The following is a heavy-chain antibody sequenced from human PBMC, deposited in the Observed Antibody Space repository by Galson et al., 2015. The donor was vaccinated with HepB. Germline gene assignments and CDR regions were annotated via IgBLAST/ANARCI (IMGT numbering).Heavy chain of an antibody. D-gene: IGHD3-16*01. Sequence: SLRLYCAASGFAFGGFYMSWIRQTPGKGLEWISYISSSGNIIYYAYSVKGRFTISRDNTKNSLLLQMSRLRAEDTAVYYCARMGLHLGELWEEYYFDYWAQGTLVTVSS. V-gene: IGHV3-11*01. CDR2: ISSSGNII. CDR1: GFAFGGFY. CDR3: ARMGLHLGELWEEYYFDY. J-gene: IGHJ4*02.